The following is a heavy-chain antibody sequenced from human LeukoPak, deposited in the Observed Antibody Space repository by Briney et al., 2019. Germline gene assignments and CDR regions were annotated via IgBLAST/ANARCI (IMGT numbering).Heavy chain of an antibody. CDR3: ARSGGTWSYNY. D-gene: IGHD1-26*01. J-gene: IGHJ4*02. Sequence: SETLSLTCTVSGGSISNYYWSWIRQRPGKGREWLGYVYNSGSTHYNPSLKSRITISADTSKNQFSLSLTSVTAADTAVYYCARSGGTWSYNYWGQGTLVTVSS. CDR1: GGSISNYY. V-gene: IGHV4-59*01. CDR2: VYNSGST.